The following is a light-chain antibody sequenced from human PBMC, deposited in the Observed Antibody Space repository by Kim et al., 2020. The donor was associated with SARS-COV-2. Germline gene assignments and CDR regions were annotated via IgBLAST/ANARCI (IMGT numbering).Light chain of an antibody. CDR1: QSVSSSY. Sequence: PGERVTLSCRASQSVSSSYLTWYQQKPGQAPRLLIYGASTRATGIPARFSGSGSGTDFTLTISSLQPEDFAVYYCQQDYNLPITFGGGTKVEI. J-gene: IGKJ4*01. V-gene: IGKV3D-7*01. CDR3: QQDYNLPIT. CDR2: GAS.